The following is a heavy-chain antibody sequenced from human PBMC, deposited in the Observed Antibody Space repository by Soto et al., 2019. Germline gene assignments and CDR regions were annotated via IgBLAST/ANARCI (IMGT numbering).Heavy chain of an antibody. V-gene: IGHV3-23*01. Sequence: EVQLLESGGGLVQPGGSLRLSCAASGFTFSSYAMSWVRQAPGKGLEWVSAISGSGGSTYYADSVKGRFTISSDNSKNTLYLHTNSLRAEDTAVYYCAKDPRGYNWNVYFDYWGQGTLVTVSA. D-gene: IGHD1-1*01. CDR2: ISGSGGST. CDR3: AKDPRGYNWNVYFDY. J-gene: IGHJ4*02. CDR1: GFTFSSYA.